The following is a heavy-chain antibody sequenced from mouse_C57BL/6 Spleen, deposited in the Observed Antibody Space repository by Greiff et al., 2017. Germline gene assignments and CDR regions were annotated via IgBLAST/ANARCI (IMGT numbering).Heavy chain of an antibody. D-gene: IGHD2-1*01. Sequence: QVQLKQSGAELARPGASVKLSCKASGYTFTSYGISWVKQRTGQGLEWIGEIYPRSGSTYYNEKFKGKATLTEDKSSSTAYMELRSLTSEDSAVYFCARDSLYYGNYAGAYWGQGTLVTVSA. CDR2: IYPRSGST. CDR3: ARDSLYYGNYAGAY. CDR1: GYTFTSYG. J-gene: IGHJ3*01. V-gene: IGHV1-81*01.